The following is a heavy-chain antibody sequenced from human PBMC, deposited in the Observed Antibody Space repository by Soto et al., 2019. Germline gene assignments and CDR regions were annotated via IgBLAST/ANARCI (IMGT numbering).Heavy chain of an antibody. CDR3: ATSGGILGTRSWFDP. J-gene: IGHJ5*02. CDR2: INPSVGST. Sequence: QVQLVQSGAEVKKPGASVRVSCKASGYTFTRYYMHWVRQAPGQGLELMGIINPSVGSTTYAQKFPGRVTMTRDTSTSTVYMELSSLRSEDTAVYYCATSGGILGTRSWFDPWGQGTLVTVSS. CDR1: GYTFTRYY. D-gene: IGHD1-7*01. V-gene: IGHV1-46*01.